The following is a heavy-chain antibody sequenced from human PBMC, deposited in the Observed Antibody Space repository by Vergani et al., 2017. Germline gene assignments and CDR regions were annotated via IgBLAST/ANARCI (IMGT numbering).Heavy chain of an antibody. V-gene: IGHV4-59*01. CDR2: IYYSGST. Sequence: QVQLQQWGAGLLKPSETLSLTCAVYGGSISSYYWSWIRQPPGKGLEWIGYIYYSGSTNYNPSLKSRVTISVDTSKNQFSLKLSSVTAADTAVYYCARVDYGDYGLFDYWGQGTLVTVSS. CDR3: ARVDYGDYGLFDY. J-gene: IGHJ4*02. CDR1: GGSISSYY. D-gene: IGHD4-17*01.